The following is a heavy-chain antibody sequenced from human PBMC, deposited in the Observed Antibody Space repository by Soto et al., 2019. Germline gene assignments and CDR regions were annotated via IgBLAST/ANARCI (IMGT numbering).Heavy chain of an antibody. V-gene: IGHV3-23*01. CDR2: ISGSGGST. J-gene: IGHJ5*02. D-gene: IGHD3-3*01. Sequence: GGSLRLSCAASGFTFSSYAMSWVRQAPGKGLEWVSAISGSGGSTYYADSVKGRFTISRDNSKNTLYLQMNSLRAEDTAVYYCAKRYSRWSGYYSSGFDPWGQGTLVTVSS. CDR1: GFTFSSYA. CDR3: AKRYSRWSGYYSSGFDP.